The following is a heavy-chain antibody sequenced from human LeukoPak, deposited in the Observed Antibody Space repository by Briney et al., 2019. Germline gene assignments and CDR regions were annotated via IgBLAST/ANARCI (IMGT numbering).Heavy chain of an antibody. CDR2: IYHSGST. CDR3: ARGGYSSGWGY. V-gene: IGHV4-38-2*02. CDR1: GYSISSGYY. Sequence: PSETLSLTCTVSGYSISSGYYWGWIRQPPGKGLEWIGSIYHSGSTYYNPSLKSRVTISVDTSKNQFSLKLSSVTAADTAVYYCARGGYSSGWGYWGQGTLVTVSS. J-gene: IGHJ4*02. D-gene: IGHD3-16*01.